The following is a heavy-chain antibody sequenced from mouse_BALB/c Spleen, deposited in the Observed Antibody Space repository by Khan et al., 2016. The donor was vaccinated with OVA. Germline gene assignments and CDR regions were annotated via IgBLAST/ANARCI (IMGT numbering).Heavy chain of an antibody. CDR3: AREGAYYRSDGWFAY. Sequence: QVQLQQSGAELARPGASVKMSCKASGYTFTTYTMHWEKQRPGQGLEWIGYINPSNGYTNYNQKFKDKSTLTADKSSSTAYMQLSSLTSDYSAVYYCAREGAYYRSDGWFAYWGQGTLVTVSA. CDR2: INPSNGYT. J-gene: IGHJ3*01. V-gene: IGHV1-4*01. CDR1: GYTFTTYT. D-gene: IGHD2-14*01.